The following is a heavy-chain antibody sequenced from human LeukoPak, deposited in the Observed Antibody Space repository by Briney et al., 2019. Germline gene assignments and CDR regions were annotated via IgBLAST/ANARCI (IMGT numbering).Heavy chain of an antibody. CDR2: IYYSGST. Sequence: PSETLSLTCTVSGGSISSSNYYWGWIRQPPGKGLEWIGNIYYSGSTYYNTSLKSRVTISVDTSKNQFSLKLNSVTAADTAVYYCARDRETGTFDYWGQGTLVTVSS. CDR3: ARDRETGTFDY. D-gene: IGHD1-7*01. CDR1: GGSISSSNYY. J-gene: IGHJ4*02. V-gene: IGHV4-39*07.